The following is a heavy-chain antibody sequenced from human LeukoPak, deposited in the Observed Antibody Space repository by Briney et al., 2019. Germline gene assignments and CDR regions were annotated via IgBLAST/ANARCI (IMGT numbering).Heavy chain of an antibody. Sequence: GRSLRLSCAASGFSFSSYGMHWVRQAPGKGLEWVAVIWYDGSNEYYADSVKGRFTISRDNSKNTLYLQMNSLRAEDTAVYYCAKGDRGFYYAMDVWGQGTTVTVSS. V-gene: IGHV3-33*06. J-gene: IGHJ6*02. D-gene: IGHD3-22*01. CDR2: IWYDGSNE. CDR1: GFSFSSYG. CDR3: AKGDRGFYYAMDV.